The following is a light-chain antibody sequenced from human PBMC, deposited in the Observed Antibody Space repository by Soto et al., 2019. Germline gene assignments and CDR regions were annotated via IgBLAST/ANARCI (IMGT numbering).Light chain of an antibody. CDR2: DVS. Sequence: QSALTQPASVSGSPGQSITISCTGTRREIGGYNYVCWYQQHPDKVPKLMIYDVSNRPSGVSNRFSGSKSGNTAYLTISGLQAEDEADYYCSSYTSTGPHVFGTGTKLTVL. CDR3: SSYTSTGPHV. V-gene: IGLV2-14*01. CDR1: RREIGGYNY. J-gene: IGLJ1*01.